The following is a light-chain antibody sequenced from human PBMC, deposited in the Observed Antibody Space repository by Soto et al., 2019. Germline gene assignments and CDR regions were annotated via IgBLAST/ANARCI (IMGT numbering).Light chain of an antibody. CDR1: QDIGSF. CDR2: DAS. J-gene: IGKJ5*01. Sequence: DIQMTQSPSSLSGAIGDRVTISCQASQDIGSFLNWYQQEPGKAPYLLIYDASNLDTGVSARFSGRGSGRQFSITITSLQPDDVATYFCQQCGSRPITFGQGTRLENK. V-gene: IGKV1-33*01. CDR3: QQCGSRPIT.